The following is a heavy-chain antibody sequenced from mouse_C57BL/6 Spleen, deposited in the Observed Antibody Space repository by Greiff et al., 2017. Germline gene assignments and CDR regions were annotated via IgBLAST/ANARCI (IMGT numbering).Heavy chain of an antibody. V-gene: IGHV5-17*01. CDR1: GFTFRDYG. CDR3: ARHYYGSSYDAMDY. CDR2: ISSGSSTI. D-gene: IGHD1-1*01. J-gene: IGHJ4*01. Sequence: DVQLQESGGGLVKPGGSLKLSCAASGFTFRDYGMHWVRHAPEKGLEWVAYISSGSSTIYYADTVKGRFTISRDNAKNTLFLQMTSLRSEDTAMYYCARHYYGSSYDAMDYWGQGTSVTVSS.